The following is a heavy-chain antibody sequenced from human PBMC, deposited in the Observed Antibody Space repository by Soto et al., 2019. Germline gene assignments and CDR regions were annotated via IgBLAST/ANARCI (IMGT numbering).Heavy chain of an antibody. CDR3: ARTIAAAGGRRYFDL. Sequence: QVQLVESGGGLVKPGGSLRLSCAASGFTFSDYYMSWIRQAPGKGLEWVSYISSSSYTNYAASVKGRFTISRDNAKNSLYLQMNSLRDEDTAVYHCARTIAAAGGRRYFDLWGRGTLVTVSS. V-gene: IGHV3-11*05. CDR1: GFTFSDYY. CDR2: ISSSSYT. J-gene: IGHJ2*01. D-gene: IGHD6-13*01.